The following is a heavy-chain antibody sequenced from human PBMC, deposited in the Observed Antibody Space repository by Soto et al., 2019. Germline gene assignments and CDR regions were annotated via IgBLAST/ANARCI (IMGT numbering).Heavy chain of an antibody. J-gene: IGHJ5*02. CDR3: ARPHGGSSGWDNWFDP. CDR1: GGSISSFY. D-gene: IGHD6-25*01. V-gene: IGHV4-59*01. Sequence: PSETLSLTCTVSGGSISSFYWNWIRQPPGKGLEWIGYIYYSGSTNYNPSLKSRVTISVDTSKNQFSLKLSSVTAADTAVYYCARPHGGSSGWDNWFDPWGQGTLVTVSS. CDR2: IYYSGST.